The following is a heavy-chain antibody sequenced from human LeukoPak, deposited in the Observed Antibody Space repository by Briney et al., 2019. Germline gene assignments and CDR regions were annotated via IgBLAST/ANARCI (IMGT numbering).Heavy chain of an antibody. CDR1: GGSISSGSYY. CDR2: IYTSGST. V-gene: IGHV4-61*02. CDR3: AKVDGSCSGGSCPSGNWFDP. Sequence: SETLSLTCTVSGGSISSGSYYWSWIRQPAGKGLEWIGRIYTSGSTNYNPSLKSRVTISVDTSKNQFSLKLSSVTAADTAVYYCAKVDGSCSGGSCPSGNWFDPWGQGALVTVSS. J-gene: IGHJ5*02. D-gene: IGHD2-15*01.